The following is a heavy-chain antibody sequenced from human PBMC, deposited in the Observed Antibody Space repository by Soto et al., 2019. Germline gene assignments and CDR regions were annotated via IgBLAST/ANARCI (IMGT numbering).Heavy chain of an antibody. J-gene: IGHJ4*02. Sequence: QVHLAESGGGVVQPGRSLRLSCAASGFTFSNYPMNWVRQAPGKGLEWVAVISYDGNTKHYADSVKGCCTISRDNPRNTLYLQMNSLRVEDTAVYYCAREVSLGGAAAGYFDAWGQGAQVTVSS. V-gene: IGHV3-30*04. CDR1: GFTFSNYP. D-gene: IGHD6-25*01. CDR3: AREVSLGGAAAGYFDA. CDR2: ISYDGNTK.